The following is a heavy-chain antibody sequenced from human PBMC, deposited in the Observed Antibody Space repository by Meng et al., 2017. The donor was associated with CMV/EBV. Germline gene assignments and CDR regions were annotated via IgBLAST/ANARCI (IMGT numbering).Heavy chain of an antibody. D-gene: IGHD6-6*01. V-gene: IGHV4-34*01. J-gene: IGHJ4*02. CDR2: INHSGST. Sequence: SETLSLTCAVYGGSFSGYYWSWIRQPPGKGLEWIGEINHSGSTNYNPSLKSRVTISVDTSKNQSSLKLSSVTAADTAVYYCARGPARLGYYWGQGALVTVSS. CDR1: GGSFSGYY. CDR3: ARGPARLGYY.